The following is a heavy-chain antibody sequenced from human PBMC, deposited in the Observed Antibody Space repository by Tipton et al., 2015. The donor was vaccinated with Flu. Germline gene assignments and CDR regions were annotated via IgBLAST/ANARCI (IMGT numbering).Heavy chain of an antibody. V-gene: IGHV4-59*01. CDR3: ARGGGLGPGAFGI. J-gene: IGHJ3*02. D-gene: IGHD3-16*01. Sequence: TLSLTCTVSGGSISSYYWSWIRQPPGKGLEWIGYIYYSGSTNYNPSLKSRVTISVDTSKNQFSLKLSSVTAADTAVYYCARGGGLGPGAFGIWGQGTMVTVSS. CDR1: GGSISSYY. CDR2: IYYSGST.